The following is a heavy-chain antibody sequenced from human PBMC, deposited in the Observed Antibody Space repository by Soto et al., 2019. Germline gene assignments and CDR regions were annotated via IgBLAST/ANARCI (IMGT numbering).Heavy chain of an antibody. CDR2: LYTMGST. CDR3: ARVRDYGLGTNRHYYGMDV. CDR1: GGSISGYY. V-gene: IGHV4-4*07. Sequence: QVQLQESSPGLVKSSETLSLTCTVSGGSISGYYWSWIRQPAGKGLEWIGRLYTMGSTNYNPSLQSRVTMSVDTSKNEFSLKVSSVTAADTAVYFCARVRDYGLGTNRHYYGMDVWGQGTTVTVSS. J-gene: IGHJ6*02. D-gene: IGHD3-10*01.